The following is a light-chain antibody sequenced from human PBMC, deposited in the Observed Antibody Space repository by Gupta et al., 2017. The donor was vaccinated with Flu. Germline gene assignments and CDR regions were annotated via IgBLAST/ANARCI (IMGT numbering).Light chain of an antibody. Sequence: GDRVTITCRASQSVNNFLNWYQQKPGKAPKLLIYAASTLQGGVPSRSSGSGSGTDFTLTINNLQPGDFATYYCQQSYSTPQTFGRGTTVEIK. V-gene: IGKV1-39*01. CDR1: QSVNNF. CDR2: AAS. CDR3: QQSYSTPQT. J-gene: IGKJ4*02.